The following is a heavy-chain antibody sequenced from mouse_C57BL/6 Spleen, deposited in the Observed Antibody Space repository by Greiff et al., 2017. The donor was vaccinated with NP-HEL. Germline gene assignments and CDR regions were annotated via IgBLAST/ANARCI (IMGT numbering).Heavy chain of an antibody. CDR1: GYTFTSYW. J-gene: IGHJ4*01. D-gene: IGHD2-1*01. CDR2: IHPNSGST. V-gene: IGHV1-64*01. CDR3: ARWLSYGAMDY. Sequence: QVQLQQPGAELVKPGASVKLSCKASGYTFTSYWMHWVKQRPGQGLEWIGMIHPNSGSTNYNEKFKSKATLTVDKSSSTAYMQLSSLTSEDSAVYYCARWLSYGAMDYWGQGTSVTVSS.